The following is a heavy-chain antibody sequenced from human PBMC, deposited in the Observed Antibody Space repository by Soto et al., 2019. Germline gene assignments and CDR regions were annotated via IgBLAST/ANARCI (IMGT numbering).Heavy chain of an antibody. Sequence: GGSLRLSCAASGFTFSSYSMNWVRQAPGKGLEWVSSISSSSSYIYYADSVKGRFTISRDNAKNSLYLQMNSLRAEDTAVYYCARGPIMTTVVTPDWFDPWGQGTLVTVSS. V-gene: IGHV3-21*01. D-gene: IGHD4-17*01. CDR2: ISSSSSYI. CDR3: ARGPIMTTVVTPDWFDP. CDR1: GFTFSSYS. J-gene: IGHJ5*02.